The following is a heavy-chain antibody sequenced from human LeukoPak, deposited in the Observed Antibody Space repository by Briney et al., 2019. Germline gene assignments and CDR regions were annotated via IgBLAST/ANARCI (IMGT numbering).Heavy chain of an antibody. V-gene: IGHV4-34*01. CDR3: ARGFYDFWSGYSLDAFDI. D-gene: IGHD3-3*01. CDR2: INHSGST. CDR1: GVSFSGYY. J-gene: IGHJ3*02. Sequence: PSETLSLTCAVYGVSFSGYYWSWIRQPPGKGLEWIGEINHSGSTNYNPSLKSRVTISVDTSKNQFSLKLSSVTAADTAVYYCARGFYDFWSGYSLDAFDIWGQGTMVTVSS.